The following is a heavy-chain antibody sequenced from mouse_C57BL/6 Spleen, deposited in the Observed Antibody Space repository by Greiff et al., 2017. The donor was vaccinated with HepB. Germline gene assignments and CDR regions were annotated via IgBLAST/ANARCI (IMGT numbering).Heavy chain of an antibody. CDR3: VRGGYDYDGYYAMDY. CDR2: INPNNGGT. Sequence: EVQLQQSGPELVKPGASVKMSCKASGYTFTDYNMHWVKQSHGKSLEWIGYINPNNGGTSYNQKFKGKATLTVNKSSSTAYMELRSLTSEDSAVYYCVRGGYDYDGYYAMDYWGQGTSVTVSS. J-gene: IGHJ4*01. CDR1: GYTFTDYN. D-gene: IGHD2-4*01. V-gene: IGHV1-22*01.